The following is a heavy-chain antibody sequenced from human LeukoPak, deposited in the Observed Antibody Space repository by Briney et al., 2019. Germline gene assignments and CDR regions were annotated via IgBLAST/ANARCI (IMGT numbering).Heavy chain of an antibody. D-gene: IGHD6-19*01. CDR2: ISSSSSYI. V-gene: IGHV3-21*01. CDR3: ARYPWGYSSGWYYFDY. CDR1: GFTFSNYG. Sequence: PGRSLRLSCAASGFTFSNYGMHWVRQAPGKGLEWVSSISSSSSYIYYADSVKGRFTISRDNAKNSLYLQMNSLRAEDTAVYYCARYPWGYSSGWYYFDYWGQGTLVTVSS. J-gene: IGHJ4*02.